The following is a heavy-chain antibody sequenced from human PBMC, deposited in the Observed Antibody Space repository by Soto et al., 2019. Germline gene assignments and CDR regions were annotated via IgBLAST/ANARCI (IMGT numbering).Heavy chain of an antibody. Sequence: SETLSLTCAVSGGSISSGDYYWSWIRQHPGKGLEWIGYIYYSGTTYYNPSLKSRVTISVDTSKNQFSLKLSSVTAADTAVYYCASKTRGFDYWGQGTLVTVSS. D-gene: IGHD3-10*01. CDR1: GGSISSGDYY. CDR2: IYYSGTT. V-gene: IGHV4-31*11. CDR3: ASKTRGFDY. J-gene: IGHJ4*02.